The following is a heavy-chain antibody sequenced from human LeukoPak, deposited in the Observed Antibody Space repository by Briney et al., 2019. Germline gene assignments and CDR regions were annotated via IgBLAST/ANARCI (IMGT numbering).Heavy chain of an antibody. CDR3: ARGRSGAPGNY. D-gene: IGHD3-10*01. CDR2: INHSGST. J-gene: IGHJ4*02. V-gene: IGHV4-34*01. CDR1: GGSFSGYY. Sequence: SETLSLTCAVYGGSFSGYYWSWIRQPPGKGLEWIGEINHSGSTNYNPSLKSRVTISVDTSKNQFSLKVSSVTAADTAVYYCARGRSGAPGNYWGQGTLVSVSS.